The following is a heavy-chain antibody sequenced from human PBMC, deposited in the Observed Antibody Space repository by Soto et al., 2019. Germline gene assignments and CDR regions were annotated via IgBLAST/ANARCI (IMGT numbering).Heavy chain of an antibody. D-gene: IGHD4-17*01. CDR1: GGTFSSYT. Sequence: QVQLVQSGAEVKKPGSSVKVSCKASGGTFSSYTISWVRQAPGQGLEWMGRITTILGIANYAQKFQGRVTTTAEKSTSTAYMELSSLRSEDTAVYYRARVTGTADYWGQGTLVTVSS. CDR3: ARVTGTADY. J-gene: IGHJ4*02. CDR2: ITTILGIA. V-gene: IGHV1-69*02.